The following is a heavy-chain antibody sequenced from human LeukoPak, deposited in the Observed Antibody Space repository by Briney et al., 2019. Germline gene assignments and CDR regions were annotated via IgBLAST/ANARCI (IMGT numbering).Heavy chain of an antibody. J-gene: IGHJ3*02. CDR3: ARDDSYRWNAFDI. Sequence: GGSLRLSCTASGFTFSSYNINWVRQAPGKGLEWVSYISTSTTTTYYADSVKGRFTISRDSAKNSVYLQMNSLRAEDTAAYYCARDDSYRWNAFDIWGQGTMVTVSS. D-gene: IGHD3-16*02. CDR2: ISTSTTTT. CDR1: GFTFSSYN. V-gene: IGHV3-48*01.